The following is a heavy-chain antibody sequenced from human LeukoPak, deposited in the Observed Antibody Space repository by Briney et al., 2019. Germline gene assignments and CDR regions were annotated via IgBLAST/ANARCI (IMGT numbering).Heavy chain of an antibody. CDR1: GFTFSNYE. CDR2: ISSSGSTI. D-gene: IGHD7-27*01. J-gene: IGHJ4*02. Sequence: PGGSLRLSCAASGFTFSNYEMSWVRQAPGKGLEWVAYISSSGSTIYYADSVKGRFTISRDNSKNSVYLQMNSLRAEDTAIYYCAKDLGYSDYWGQGTPVTVSS. V-gene: IGHV3-48*03. CDR3: AKDLGYSDY.